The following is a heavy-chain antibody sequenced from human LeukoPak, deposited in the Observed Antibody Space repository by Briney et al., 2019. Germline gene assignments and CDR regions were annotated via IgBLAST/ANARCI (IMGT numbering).Heavy chain of an antibody. J-gene: IGHJ4*01. CDR1: GFTFTDVS. Sequence: GGSLRLSCITSGFTFTDVSMSWGRQAPGKGLEWVAFIGHVAGDIFYGDSVKGRFTISRDDAKGSVYLQMDSLRVDDTAVYFCARDPYTGSMFDYWGHGTLVTVSS. V-gene: IGHV3-21*01. CDR2: IGHVAGDI. CDR3: ARDPYTGSMFDY. D-gene: IGHD1-1*01.